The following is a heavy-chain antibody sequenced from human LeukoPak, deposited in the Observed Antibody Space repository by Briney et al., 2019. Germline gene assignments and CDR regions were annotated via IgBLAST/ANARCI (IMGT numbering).Heavy chain of an antibody. CDR2: ISYDGSNK. D-gene: IGHD1-14*01. CDR1: GFTFSSYG. Sequence: GGSLRLSCAASGFTFSSYGMHWVRQAPGKGLEWVAVISYDGSNKYYADSVKGRFTISRDNSKNTLYPQMNSLRAEDTAVYYCASSFRPDNDYWGQGTLVTVSS. J-gene: IGHJ4*02. CDR3: ASSFRPDNDY. V-gene: IGHV3-30*03.